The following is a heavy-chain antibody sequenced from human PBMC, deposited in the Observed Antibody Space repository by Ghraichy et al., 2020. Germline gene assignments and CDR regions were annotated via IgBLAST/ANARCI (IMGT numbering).Heavy chain of an antibody. J-gene: IGHJ4*02. CDR3: AQDLGKLISATSAF. D-gene: IGHD3-10*01. Sequence: GGSLRLSCEASGFTFHDYTMHWLRQLPGKGLEWVSLISWNGGITYYADSVRGRFTISRDNSKNSLYLQMNSLTTEDTGLYYCAQDLGKLISATSAFWGQGTLVTVSS. V-gene: IGHV3-43*01. CDR2: ISWNGGIT. CDR1: GFTFHDYT.